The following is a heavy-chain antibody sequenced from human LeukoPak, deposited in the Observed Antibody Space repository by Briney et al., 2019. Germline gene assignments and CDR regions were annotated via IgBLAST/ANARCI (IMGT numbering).Heavy chain of an antibody. D-gene: IGHD6-13*01. J-gene: IGHJ4*02. Sequence: PSETLSLTCAVYGGSFSGYYWSWLRQPPGKGLEWIGEINHSGSTNYNPPLKSRVTISVDTSKNQFSLKLSSVTAADTAVYYCARVGSSWPHYYFDYWGQGTLVTVSS. V-gene: IGHV4-34*01. CDR1: GGSFSGYY. CDR3: ARVGSSWPHYYFDY. CDR2: INHSGST.